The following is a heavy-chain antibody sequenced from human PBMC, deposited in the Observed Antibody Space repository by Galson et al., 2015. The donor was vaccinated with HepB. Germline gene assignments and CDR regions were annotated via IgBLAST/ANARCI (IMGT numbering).Heavy chain of an antibody. D-gene: IGHD5-12*01. CDR3: ARVGLDGGYALD. Sequence: SLRLSCAASGLTFGSCGMHWVRQAPGKGLEWVAVIWYDGSDKYYADSVKGRFTISRDNSKNTLYLQMNSLRAEDTAVYYCARVGLDGGYALDWGQGTLVTVSS. CDR1: GLTFGSCG. J-gene: IGHJ4*02. CDR2: IWYDGSDK. V-gene: IGHV3-33*01.